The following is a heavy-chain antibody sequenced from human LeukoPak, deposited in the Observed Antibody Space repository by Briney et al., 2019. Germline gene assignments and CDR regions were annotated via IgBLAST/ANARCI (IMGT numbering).Heavy chain of an antibody. D-gene: IGHD4-17*01. V-gene: IGHV4-39*07. Sequence: SETLSLTCTVSGGSITSNSYYWGWIRQPPGKGLEWIGSITYSGSTYYNPSLKRRVTISVDKSKNQFSLKLSSVTAADTAVYYCARVRRLRKEHFDYWGQGTLVTVSS. CDR1: GGSITSNSYY. CDR2: ITYSGST. CDR3: ARVRRLRKEHFDY. J-gene: IGHJ4*02.